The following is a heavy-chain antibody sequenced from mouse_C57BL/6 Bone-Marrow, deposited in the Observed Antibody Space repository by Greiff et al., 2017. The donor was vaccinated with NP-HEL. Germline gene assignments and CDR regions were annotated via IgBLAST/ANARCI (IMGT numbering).Heavy chain of an antibody. CDR3: ARSVYYDYDGDWYFDV. J-gene: IGHJ1*03. D-gene: IGHD2-4*01. Sequence: VQLKQSVAELVRPGASVKLSCTASGFNIKNTYMHWVKQRPEQGLEWIGRIDPANGNTKYAPKFQGKAPITADPSSNTAYLQLSSLTSEDTAIYYCARSVYYDYDGDWYFDVWGTGTTVTVSS. CDR1: GFNIKNTY. CDR2: IDPANGNT. V-gene: IGHV14-3*01.